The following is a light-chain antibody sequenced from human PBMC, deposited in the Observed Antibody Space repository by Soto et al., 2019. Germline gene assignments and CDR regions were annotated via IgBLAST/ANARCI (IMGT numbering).Light chain of an antibody. Sequence: DVVMTQSPDSLALSLGERATINCKSSQSLLSSSDNRNYLAWFQQTVGQPPKLLIRWASTRESGVPDRFSASGSATDFPLTINSLQAEDVAVYYCQTYYRVPLTFGGGTKVELK. J-gene: IGKJ4*01. CDR2: WAS. CDR1: QSLLSSSDNRNY. CDR3: QTYYRVPLT. V-gene: IGKV4-1*01.